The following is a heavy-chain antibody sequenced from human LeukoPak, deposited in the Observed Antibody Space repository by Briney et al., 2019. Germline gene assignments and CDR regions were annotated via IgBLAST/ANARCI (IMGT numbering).Heavy chain of an antibody. CDR2: IHFRGNT. J-gene: IGHJ4*02. Sequence: SETLSLTCTVSGGSISSSSYYWIWIRQPPGEGLEWIGYIHFRGNTNYNPSLKSRVTISVDTSKNQFSLKLSSVTAADTAVYYCARDRYGALDYWGQGTLVTVSS. D-gene: IGHD1-1*01. CDR1: GGSISSSSYY. CDR3: ARDRYGALDY. V-gene: IGHV4-61*01.